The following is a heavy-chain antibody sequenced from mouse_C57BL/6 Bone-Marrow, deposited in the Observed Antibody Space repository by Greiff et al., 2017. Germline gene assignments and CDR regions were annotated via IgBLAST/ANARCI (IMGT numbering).Heavy chain of an antibody. J-gene: IGHJ2*01. CDR3: ARGGNGYCFDY. Sequence: VQGVASGPELVKPGASVKISCKASGYSFTSYYIHWVKQRPGQGLEWIGWIYPGSGNTKYNEKFKGKATLTADTSSSTAYMQLSSLTSEDSAVYYCARGGNGYCFDYGGQGTTLTVSS. CDR2: IYPGSGNT. V-gene: IGHV1-66*01. D-gene: IGHD2-2*01. CDR1: GYSFTSYY.